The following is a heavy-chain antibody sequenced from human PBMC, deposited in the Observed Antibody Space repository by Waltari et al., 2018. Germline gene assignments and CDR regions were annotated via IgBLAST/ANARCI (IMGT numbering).Heavy chain of an antibody. J-gene: IGHJ4*02. CDR1: GDSLKTDTYY. CDR3: ARLVWFGAWIDN. CDR2: IHSSGTT. V-gene: IGHV4-39*01. D-gene: IGHD3-10*01. Sequence: QVQLQESGPGMLRPSETLSLTCTVSGDSLKTDTYYWGWIRQYPGKGLECLGTIHSSGTTYAPASLEPRVTISVDTFNNRFSLTLRSATAADTAVYVCARLVWFGAWIDNWGQGSLVTVSS.